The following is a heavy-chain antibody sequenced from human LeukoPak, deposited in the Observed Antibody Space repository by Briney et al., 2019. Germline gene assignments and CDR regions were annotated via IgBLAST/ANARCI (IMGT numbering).Heavy chain of an antibody. Sequence: GGSLRLSCAAFGFTFSSYGMHWVRQAPGKGLEWVALISNDGNSKDYADSVKGRFTLSGDNSKTTVYLQMNSLRAEDTAVYYCARDRSGFYSVDHWGQGTLVIVSS. D-gene: IGHD5-12*01. V-gene: IGHV3-30*03. CDR2: ISNDGNSK. CDR3: ARDRSGFYSVDH. J-gene: IGHJ4*02. CDR1: GFTFSSYG.